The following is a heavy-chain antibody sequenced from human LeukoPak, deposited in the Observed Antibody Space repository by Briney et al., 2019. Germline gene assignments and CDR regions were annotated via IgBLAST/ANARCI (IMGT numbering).Heavy chain of an antibody. J-gene: IGHJ4*02. D-gene: IGHD6-13*01. CDR3: ARDSLEYTTSSAAY. V-gene: IGHV3-7*01. CDR2: IKQDGSEK. CDR1: GFTFSSYG. Sequence: GSLRLSCAASGFTFSSYGMHWVRQAPGKGLEWVAIIKQDGSEKYSVDSVKGRFIISRDNAKNSLYLQMNRLRVEDTALYYCARDSLEYTTSSAAYWGQGALVTVSS.